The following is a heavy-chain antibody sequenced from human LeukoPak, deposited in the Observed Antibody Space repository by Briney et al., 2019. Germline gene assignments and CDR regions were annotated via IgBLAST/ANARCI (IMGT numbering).Heavy chain of an antibody. CDR3: ARGGRLYYGDSEGILDY. V-gene: IGHV1-2*02. J-gene: IGHJ4*02. CDR1: GYTFTGYY. CDR2: INPNTGAT. D-gene: IGHD4-17*01. Sequence: ASVKVSCKASGYTFTGYYMHWVRQAPGQGLEWMGWINPNTGATNYAQKFQGRVTMTSDTSINTAYMELSRVRSDDTAVYYCARGGRLYYGDSEGILDYWGQGTLVTVSS.